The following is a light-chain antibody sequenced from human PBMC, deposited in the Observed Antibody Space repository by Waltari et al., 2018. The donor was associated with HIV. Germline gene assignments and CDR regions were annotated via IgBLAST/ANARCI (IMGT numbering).Light chain of an antibody. CDR2: SNN. CDR1: SSNIGSNP. CDR3: AAWDDSLNGVV. Sequence: QSVLTQPPSASGTPGQRVTIPCSGISSNIGSNPVNWYPQLPGTAPKRLIYSNNQRPSGVAARFSGSKSGTSASLAISGLQSEEEADYYCAAWDDSLNGVVFGGGTKLTVL. V-gene: IGLV1-44*01. J-gene: IGLJ2*01.